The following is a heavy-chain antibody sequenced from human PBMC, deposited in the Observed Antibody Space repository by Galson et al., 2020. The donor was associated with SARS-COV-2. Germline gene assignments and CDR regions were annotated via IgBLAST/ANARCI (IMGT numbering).Heavy chain of an antibody. V-gene: IGHV4-61*02. CDR1: GGSISSGNYY. J-gene: IGHJ6*02. D-gene: IGHD3-3*01. CDR2: IYKSGNT. CDR3: ARGNSPCGTMFGIVTGPCGMDV. Sequence: SETLSLTCTVSGGSISSGNYYWSWIRQPAGKGLEWIGRIYKSGNTNYNPSLWSQVTISVDTSKNQFSLKLRSVTAADTAVYYCARGNSPCGTMFGIVTGPCGMDVWGEGTAVTVSS.